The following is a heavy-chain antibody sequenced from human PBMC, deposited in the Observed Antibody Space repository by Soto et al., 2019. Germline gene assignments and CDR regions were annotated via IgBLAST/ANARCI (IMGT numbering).Heavy chain of an antibody. V-gene: IGHV1-18*01. J-gene: IGHJ4*02. CDR1: GYSFTSYA. CDR2: ISGYDGNT. CDR3: ARGYGHTAMVDFDN. D-gene: IGHD5-18*01. Sequence: ASVKVSSKASGYSFTSYALSSLRQSPGQGLEWVGWISGYDGNTDYAHKFRGRVTMTTDTSTSTAYMELRSLRSDDTAVYYCARGYGHTAMVDFDNWGQGTLVTVSS.